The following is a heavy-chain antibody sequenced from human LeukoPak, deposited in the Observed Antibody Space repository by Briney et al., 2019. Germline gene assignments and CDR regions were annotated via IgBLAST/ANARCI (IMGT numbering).Heavy chain of an antibody. CDR1: GFTFNSYA. CDR2: ISSNGGST. D-gene: IGHD5-12*01. V-gene: IGHV3-64*01. J-gene: IGHJ4*02. CDR3: ARAPDKWLRSVYFDY. Sequence: GGSLRLSCAASGFTFNSYAMHWVRQAPGKGLEYVSAISSNGGSTYYANSVKGRFTISRDNSKNTLYLQMGSLRAEDMAVYYCARAPDKWLRSVYFDYWGQGTLVTVSS.